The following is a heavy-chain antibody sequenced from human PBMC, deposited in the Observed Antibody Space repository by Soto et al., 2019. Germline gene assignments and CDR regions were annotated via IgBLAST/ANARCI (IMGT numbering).Heavy chain of an antibody. V-gene: IGHV4-34*01. D-gene: IGHD3-10*01. J-gene: IGHJ5*01. CDR3: ARGFDYYGSGSYSRWCDS. CDR2: INDSGST. CDR1: GCSFSGYY. Sequence: QVQLQQWGAGLLKPSETLALTCAVYGCSFSGYYWSWIRQPPGKGLEWIGEINDSGSTNYNPSLKSRVTISVDTSNNYFSLKLSSVTAADTAVYYCARGFDYYGSGSYSRWCDSWGKGTLVTVSS.